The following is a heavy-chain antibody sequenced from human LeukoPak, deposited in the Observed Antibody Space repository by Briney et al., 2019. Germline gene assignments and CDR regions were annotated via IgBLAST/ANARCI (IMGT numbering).Heavy chain of an antibody. CDR1: GFTFSRYW. Sequence: GGSLRLSCAASGFTFSRYWMTWVRQAPGKGLEWVANIKQDGSEKYYVDSVKGRFTISRDNAKNSLYLQMNSLRAEDTAVCYCARLGYIGYDIFDYWGQGTLVTVSS. CDR2: IKQDGSEK. V-gene: IGHV3-7*04. D-gene: IGHD5-12*01. CDR3: ARLGYIGYDIFDY. J-gene: IGHJ4*02.